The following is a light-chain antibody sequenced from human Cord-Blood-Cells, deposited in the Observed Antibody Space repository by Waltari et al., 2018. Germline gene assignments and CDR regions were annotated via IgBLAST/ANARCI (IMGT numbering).Light chain of an antibody. Sequence: DIVMTQSPLSLPVTPGEPASISCRSSQSLLHSNGYNYLDWYLQKPGQSPQLLIYLGSNRASGVPDRFSGSGSGTYFTLKISRVEAEDVGVYYCMQALQTPRFGQGTRLEIK. J-gene: IGKJ5*01. V-gene: IGKV2-28*01. CDR2: LGS. CDR3: MQALQTPR. CDR1: QSLLHSNGYNY.